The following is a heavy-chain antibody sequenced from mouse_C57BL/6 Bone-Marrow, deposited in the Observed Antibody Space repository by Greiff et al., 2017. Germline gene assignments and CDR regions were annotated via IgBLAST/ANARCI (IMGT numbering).Heavy chain of an antibody. V-gene: IGHV1-78*01. J-gene: IGHJ2*01. CDR2: ISPRDGST. D-gene: IGHD2-4*01. Sequence: QVQLQESDAELVKPGASVKISCKVSGYTFTDHTIHWMKQRPAQGLEWIGYISPRDGSTKYNEKFKGKATLTADKSSSTAYMQPNSLTSEDSAVYFCAREADYDESYIDYGGHGTTLTVST. CDR1: GYTFTDHT. CDR3: AREADYDESYIDY.